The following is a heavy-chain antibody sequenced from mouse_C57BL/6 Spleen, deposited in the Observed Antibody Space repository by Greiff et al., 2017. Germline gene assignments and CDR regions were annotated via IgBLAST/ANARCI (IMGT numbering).Heavy chain of an antibody. V-gene: IGHV1-4*01. CDR2: INPSSGYT. D-gene: IGHD1-1*01. Sequence: VQLQESGAELARPGASVKMSCKASGYTFTSYTMHWVKQRPGQGLEWIGYINPSSGYTKYNQKFKDKATLTADKSSSTAYMQLSSLTSEDSAVYYCARGHSGSSPDYWGQGTTLTVSS. CDR3: ARGHSGSSPDY. CDR1: GYTFTSYT. J-gene: IGHJ2*01.